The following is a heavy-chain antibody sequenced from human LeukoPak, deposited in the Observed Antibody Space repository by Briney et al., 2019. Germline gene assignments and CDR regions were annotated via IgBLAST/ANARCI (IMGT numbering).Heavy chain of an antibody. V-gene: IGHV1-69*06. J-gene: IGHJ4*02. D-gene: IGHD3-22*01. CDR1: GGTFSNYDFTFTSYA. CDR3: ARDPPPEYYYDRGFDY. Sequence: WASVKVSCKASGGTFSNYDFTFTSYAITWVRQAPGQGLEWMGGIIPIYGRADYPQKFQGRVTITADKSTSTAYMELSRLRSDDTAVYYCARDPPPEYYYDRGFDYWGQGTLVTVSS. CDR2: IIPIYGRA.